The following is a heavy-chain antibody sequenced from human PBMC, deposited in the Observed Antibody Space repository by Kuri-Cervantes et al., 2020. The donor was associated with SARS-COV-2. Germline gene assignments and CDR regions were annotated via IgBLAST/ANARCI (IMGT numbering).Heavy chain of an antibody. V-gene: IGHV4-38-2*01. CDR2: IYHTGRT. CDR1: GYSISSGYY. Sequence: SETLSLTCAVSGYSISSGYYWGWIRQPPGKGLDWIATIYHTGRTYYNPSLESRVAISLDTSENQFSLKLSSVTAADTAVYYCARVYSQSYFDNWGQGTLVTVSS. J-gene: IGHJ4*02. D-gene: IGHD1-26*01. CDR3: ARVYSQSYFDN.